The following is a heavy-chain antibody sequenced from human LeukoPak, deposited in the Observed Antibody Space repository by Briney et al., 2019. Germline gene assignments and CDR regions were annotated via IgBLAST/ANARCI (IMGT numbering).Heavy chain of an antibody. Sequence: SETLSLTCTVSGGSISSYYWSWIRQPPGKGLEWIGYIYYSGSTNYNPSLKSRVTISVDTSKNQFSLKLSSVTAADTAVYYCARTRGGSGYYPFDYWGQGTLVTVSS. J-gene: IGHJ4*02. CDR1: GGSISSYY. D-gene: IGHD3-22*01. CDR3: ARTRGGSGYYPFDY. CDR2: IYYSGST. V-gene: IGHV4-59*01.